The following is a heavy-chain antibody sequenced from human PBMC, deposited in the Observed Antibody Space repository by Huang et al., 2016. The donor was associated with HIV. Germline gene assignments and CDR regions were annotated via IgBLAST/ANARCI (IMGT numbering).Heavy chain of an antibody. CDR3: ATGFDVFFDF. CDR2: FDPEIGKT. J-gene: IGHJ4*02. CDR1: EYTLTELS. Sequence: QVQLVQSRAEVKKPGASVKVSFKVSEYTLTELSIHWVRQPPGKGLEWMGGFDPEIGKTIYAQKFQGRVTMTEETSTEAAFMELSGLRPEDTAVYYCATGFDVFFDFWGQGTLVTVSS. V-gene: IGHV1-24*01. D-gene: IGHD3-9*01.